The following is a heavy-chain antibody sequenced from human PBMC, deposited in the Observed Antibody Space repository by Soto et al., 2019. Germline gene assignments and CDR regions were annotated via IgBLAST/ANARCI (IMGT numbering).Heavy chain of an antibody. Sequence: EVQLLESGGGLVQPGRSLRLSCAVSGFSFSTYAMSWVRQAPGKGLEWVSGISAGGGNTYYADSVRGRFTISRDNSKDTLYLQITSLRAEDTAFYYCAKHAEYQLVSWFDPWGQGTLVTVSS. J-gene: IGHJ5*02. V-gene: IGHV3-23*01. D-gene: IGHD2-2*01. CDR2: ISAGGGNT. CDR3: AKHAEYQLVSWFDP. CDR1: GFSFSTYA.